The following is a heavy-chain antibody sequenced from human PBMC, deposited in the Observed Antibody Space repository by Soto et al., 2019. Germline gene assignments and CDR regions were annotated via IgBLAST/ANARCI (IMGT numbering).Heavy chain of an antibody. V-gene: IGHV3-23*01. CDR3: ARQSSIADPIDY. CDR2: ISGSGSTI. Sequence: SGGSLRLSCAASGFTFSSYAMSWVRQAPGKGLEWVSAISGSGSTIYYADSVKGRFTISRDNAKNSLYLQMNSLRAEDTAVYYCARQSSIADPIDYWGQGTLVTVSS. D-gene: IGHD6-6*01. J-gene: IGHJ4*02. CDR1: GFTFSSYA.